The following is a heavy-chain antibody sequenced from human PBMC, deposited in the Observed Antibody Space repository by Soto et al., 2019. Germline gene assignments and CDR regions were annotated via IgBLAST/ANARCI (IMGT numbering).Heavy chain of an antibody. CDR3: ARGQVVAAQH. Sequence: SETLSLTCAVSGGSISSGGYSWSWIRQPPGKGLEWIAYIYHSGSTYYNPSLKSRVTISVDRSKNQFSLKLSSVTAADTAVYYCARGQVVAAQHWGQGTLVTVSS. CDR1: GGSISSGGYS. CDR2: IYHSGST. J-gene: IGHJ4*02. V-gene: IGHV4-30-2*01. D-gene: IGHD2-15*01.